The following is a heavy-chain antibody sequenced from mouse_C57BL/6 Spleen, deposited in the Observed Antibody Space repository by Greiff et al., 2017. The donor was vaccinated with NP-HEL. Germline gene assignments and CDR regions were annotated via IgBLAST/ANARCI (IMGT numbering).Heavy chain of an antibody. J-gene: IGHJ4*01. V-gene: IGHV10-1*01. CDR1: GFSFNTYA. CDR3: VRQLGSSLYYAMDY. CDR2: IRSKSNNYAT. Sequence: EVQLVESGGGLVQPKGSLKLSCAASGFSFNTYAMNWVRQAPGKGLEWVARIRSKSNNYATYYADSVKDRFTISRDDSESMLYLQMNNLKTEDTAMYYCVRQLGSSLYYAMDYWGQGTSVTVSS. D-gene: IGHD1-1*01.